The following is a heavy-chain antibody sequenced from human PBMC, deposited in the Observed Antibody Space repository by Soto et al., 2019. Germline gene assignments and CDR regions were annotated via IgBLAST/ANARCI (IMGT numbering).Heavy chain of an antibody. CDR1: GGSFSGYY. D-gene: IGHD3-3*01. CDR3: AKLYAYYDFWSGYYENGFDA. Sequence: SETLSLTCAVYGGSFSGYYWSWIRQPPGKGLEWIGEINHSGRTNYNPSLKSRVTISVDTSKNQFSLKLSSVTAADTAVYYCAKLYAYYDFWSGYYENGFDAGGQGPLVTGSS. J-gene: IGHJ5*02. V-gene: IGHV4-34*01. CDR2: INHSGRT.